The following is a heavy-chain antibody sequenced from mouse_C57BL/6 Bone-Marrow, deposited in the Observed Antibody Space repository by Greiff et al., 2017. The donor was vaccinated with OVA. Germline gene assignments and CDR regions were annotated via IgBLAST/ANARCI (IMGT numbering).Heavy chain of an antibody. J-gene: IGHJ2*01. D-gene: IGHD1-1*01. CDR1: GFTFSDYG. CDR3: AILYYGSSYDYFDY. Sequence: EVKVEESGGGLVKPGGSLKLSCAASGFTFSDYGMHWVRQAPEEGLEWVAYISSGSSTIYYADTVKGRFTISRDHAKNTLFLQMTSLRSEDTAMYYCAILYYGSSYDYFDYWGQGTTLTVSS. V-gene: IGHV5-17*01. CDR2: ISSGSSTI.